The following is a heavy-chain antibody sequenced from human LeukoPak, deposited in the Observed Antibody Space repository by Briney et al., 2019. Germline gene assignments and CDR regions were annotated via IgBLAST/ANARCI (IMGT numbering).Heavy chain of an antibody. V-gene: IGHV4-59*01. CDR1: GGSISSYY. D-gene: IGHD3-16*02. Sequence: PSETLSLTCTVSGGSISSYYWSWIRQPPGKGPEWIGYIYYSGSTNYNPSLKSRVTISVDTSKNQFSLKLSSVTAADTAVYYCARGYDYVWGSYRPYFDYWGQGTLVTVSS. J-gene: IGHJ4*02. CDR2: IYYSGST. CDR3: ARGYDYVWGSYRPYFDY.